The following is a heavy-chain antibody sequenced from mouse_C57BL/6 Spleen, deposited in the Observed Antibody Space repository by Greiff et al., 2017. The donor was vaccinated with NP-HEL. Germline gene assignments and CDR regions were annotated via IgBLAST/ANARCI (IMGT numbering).Heavy chain of an antibody. CDR2: IDPETGGT. J-gene: IGHJ4*01. V-gene: IGHV1-15*01. CDR3: TRLSGGYGNYGVDY. D-gene: IGHD2-1*01. Sequence: QVQLQQSGAELVRPGASVTLSCKASGYTFTDYEMHWVKQTPVHGLEWIGAIDPETGGTAYNQKFKGKAILTADKSSSTAYMELRSLTSEDSAVYYCTRLSGGYGNYGVDYWGQGTSVTVSS. CDR1: GYTFTDYE.